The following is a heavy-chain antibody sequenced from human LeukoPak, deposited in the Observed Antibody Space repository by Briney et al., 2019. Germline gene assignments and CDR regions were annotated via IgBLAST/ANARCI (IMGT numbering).Heavy chain of an antibody. V-gene: IGHV3-48*01. CDR2: ISSSSSTI. Sequence: GGSLRLSCAASGFTFSSYSMNWVRQAPGKGLEWVSYISSSSSTIYYADSVKGRFTISRDNAKNSLYLQMNSLRAEDTAVYYCARVRLWTNGDPDCWGQGTLVTVPS. CDR3: ARVRLWTNGDPDC. D-gene: IGHD2-8*01. CDR1: GFTFSSYS. J-gene: IGHJ4*02.